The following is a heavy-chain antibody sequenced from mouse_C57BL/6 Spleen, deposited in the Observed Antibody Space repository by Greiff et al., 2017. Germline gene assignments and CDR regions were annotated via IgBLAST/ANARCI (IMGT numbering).Heavy chain of an antibody. CDR2: ISYDGSN. CDR3: ARAYGNYWYFDV. Sequence: EVKLMESGPGLVKPSQSLSLTCSVTGYSITSGYYWNWIRQFPGNKLEWMGYISYDGSNNYNPSLKNRISITRDTSKNQFFLKLNSVTTEDTATYYCARAYGNYWYFDVWGTGTTVTVSS. V-gene: IGHV3-6*01. J-gene: IGHJ1*03. D-gene: IGHD2-10*02. CDR1: GYSITSGYY.